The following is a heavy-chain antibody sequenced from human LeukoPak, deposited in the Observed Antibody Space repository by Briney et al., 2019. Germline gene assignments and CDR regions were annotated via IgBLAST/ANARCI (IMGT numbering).Heavy chain of an antibody. V-gene: IGHV4-59*01. CDR1: GGSFSGYY. CDR3: ARSGFYYDSSGYYRGFDY. J-gene: IGHJ4*02. CDR2: IYYSGST. Sequence: SETLSLTCAVYGGSFSGYYWSWIRQPPGKGLEWIGYIYYSGSTNYNPSLKSRVTISVDTSKDQFSLKLSSVTAADTAVYYCARSGFYYDSSGYYRGFDYWGQGTLVTVSS. D-gene: IGHD3-22*01.